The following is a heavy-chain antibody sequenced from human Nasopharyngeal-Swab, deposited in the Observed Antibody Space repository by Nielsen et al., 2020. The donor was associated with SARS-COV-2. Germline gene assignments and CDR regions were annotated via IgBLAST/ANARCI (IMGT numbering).Heavy chain of an antibody. Sequence: SDTLSLTCAISGDKVSNINAVWTWIRQSPSRGLEWLGRTYYRSKWYNHYAISVEGRITINSDTSKNQFSLHLNSVTPEDTAVYYCARGSSPPIFYYYMDVWGKGTMVTVSS. CDR2: TYYRSKWYN. V-gene: IGHV6-1*01. J-gene: IGHJ6*03. CDR1: GDKVSNINAV. CDR3: ARGSSPPIFYYYMDV.